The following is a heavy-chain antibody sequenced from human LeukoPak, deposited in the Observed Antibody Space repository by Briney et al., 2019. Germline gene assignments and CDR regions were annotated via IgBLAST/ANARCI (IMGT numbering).Heavy chain of an antibody. J-gene: IGHJ3*02. V-gene: IGHV4-4*02. Sequence: PSGTLSLTCAVSGDSISSSDWWIWVRQPPGQRLEWIGEIFHGGSAYYNPALKSRVTMSVDKSKNHFSLNLTSVTAADTAVYYCARHDSSGPYNAFDIWGQGTMVIVSS. D-gene: IGHD3-22*01. CDR3: ARHDSSGPYNAFDI. CDR1: GDSISSSDW. CDR2: IFHGGSA.